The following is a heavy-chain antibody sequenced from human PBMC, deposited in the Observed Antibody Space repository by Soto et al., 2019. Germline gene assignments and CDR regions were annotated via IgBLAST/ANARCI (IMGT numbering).Heavy chain of an antibody. CDR1: GFTFDDYA. CDR3: ARRRHCGGGSCSSYYFDY. Sequence: GGSLRLSCAASGFTFDDYAMHWVRQAPGRGLEWVSGITWNSDTMVYADSVKGRFTISRDNAKNSLYLQMSSLRAEDTALYYCARRRHCGGGSCSSYYFDYWGLGILLTVSS. J-gene: IGHJ4*02. V-gene: IGHV3-9*01. CDR2: ITWNSDTM. D-gene: IGHD2-15*01.